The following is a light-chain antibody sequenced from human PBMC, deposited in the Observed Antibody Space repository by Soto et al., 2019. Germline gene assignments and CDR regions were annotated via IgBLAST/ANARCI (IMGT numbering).Light chain of an antibody. V-gene: IGLV2-14*01. CDR1: SSDVGFYNY. J-gene: IGLJ3*02. CDR2: EVI. CDR3: SSYTSSSTLA. Sequence: QSALTQPASVSGSPGQSITISCTATSSDVGFYNYVSWYQQHPGKAPQLIIYEVINRPSGVSNRFSGSKSGSTASLIISGLQAEDEADYYCSSYTSSSTLAFGRGTKVTVL.